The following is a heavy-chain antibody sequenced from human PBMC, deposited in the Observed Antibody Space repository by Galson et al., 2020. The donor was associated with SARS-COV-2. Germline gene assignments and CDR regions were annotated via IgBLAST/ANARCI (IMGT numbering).Heavy chain of an antibody. CDR3: ARSSSDYTTFDT. J-gene: IGHJ3*02. D-gene: IGHD3-16*01. CDR2: IDWDDDK. Sequence: SGPTLVKPTQTLTLTCSFSGFSLTARGMYMAWIRQPPGKTLEWLARIDWDDDKYYKTSLKTRLTISKDTSKNQVVLTMTNMGPSDTATYYGARSSSDYTTFDTWGQGTTVTVSS. CDR1: GFSLTARGMY. V-gene: IGHV2-70*11.